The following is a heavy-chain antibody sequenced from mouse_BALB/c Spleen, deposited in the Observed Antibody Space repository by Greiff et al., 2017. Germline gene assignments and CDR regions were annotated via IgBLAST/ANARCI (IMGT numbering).Heavy chain of an antibody. D-gene: IGHD1-2*01. CDR3: ARRGTAGMDY. Sequence: VQLQQSGPGLVQPSQSLSTIRPVSGFPFTSHGVHWVRQSPGKGLEWLGVIWSGGSTDYNAAFISRLSISKDNSKSQVIFKMNSLQANDTAIYYCARRGTAGMDYWGQGTSVTVSS. CDR2: IWSGGST. CDR1: GFPFTSHG. V-gene: IGHV2-2*02. J-gene: IGHJ4*01.